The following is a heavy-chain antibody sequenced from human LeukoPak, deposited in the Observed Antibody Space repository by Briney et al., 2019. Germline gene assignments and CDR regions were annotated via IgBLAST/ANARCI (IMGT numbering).Heavy chain of an antibody. D-gene: IGHD6-19*01. Sequence: AGGSLRLSCAASGFTFSSYAMHWVRQAPGKGLEWVAVMSYDGSNKYYADSVKGRFTISRDNSKNTLYLQMNSLRAEDTAVYYCARVWIGYSSGWHTFDYWGQGTLVTVSS. J-gene: IGHJ4*02. CDR2: MSYDGSNK. V-gene: IGHV3-30*04. CDR3: ARVWIGYSSGWHTFDY. CDR1: GFTFSSYA.